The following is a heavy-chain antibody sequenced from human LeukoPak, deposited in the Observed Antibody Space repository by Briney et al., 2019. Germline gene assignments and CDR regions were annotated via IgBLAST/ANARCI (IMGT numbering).Heavy chain of an antibody. CDR3: AADPGYSSSWYDAFDI. J-gene: IGHJ3*02. CDR1: GFTFNSSA. D-gene: IGHD6-13*01. Sequence: GASVKVSCKASGFTFNSSAVQWVRQARGQRLEWIGWIVVGSGNTNYAQKFQERVTITRDMSTSTAYMELSSLRSEDTAVYYCAADPGYSSSWYDAFDIWGQGTMVTVSS. V-gene: IGHV1-58*01. CDR2: IVVGSGNT.